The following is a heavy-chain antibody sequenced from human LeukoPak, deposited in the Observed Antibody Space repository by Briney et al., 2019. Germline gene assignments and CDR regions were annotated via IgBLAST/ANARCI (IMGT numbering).Heavy chain of an antibody. J-gene: IGHJ4*02. CDR2: INPSGGNT. V-gene: IGHV1-46*01. CDR1: GYIFTSYY. D-gene: IGHD6-19*01. CDR3: ARFAVHRRLAVAGQFGLDY. Sequence: ASVKVSCKASGYIFTSYYIHWVRQAPGQGLEWMGIINPSGGNTNYAQKFQGRVTMTRDTSTSTVYMELSSLGSGDTAVYYCARFAVHRRLAVAGQFGLDYWGQGTLVTVSS.